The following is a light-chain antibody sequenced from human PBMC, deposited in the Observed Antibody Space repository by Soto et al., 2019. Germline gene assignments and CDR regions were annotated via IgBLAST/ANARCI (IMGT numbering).Light chain of an antibody. CDR3: QHYVNWPLT. J-gene: IGKJ4*01. V-gene: IGKV3-15*01. CDR2: DTS. CDR1: QGIGDT. Sequence: EIVMTQSPATLSVSPGEVATLSCRASQGIGDTLAWYQQTTGQTPRLLIYDTSIRATGVPARFSGSRSGAEFTLTISSLQSEDFAVYYCQHYVNWPLTFGGGTKVES.